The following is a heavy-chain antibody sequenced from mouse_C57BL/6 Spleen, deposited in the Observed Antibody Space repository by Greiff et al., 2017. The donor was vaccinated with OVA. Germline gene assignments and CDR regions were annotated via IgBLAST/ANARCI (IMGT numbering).Heavy chain of an antibody. CDR3: ARSMVKNYFDY. J-gene: IGHJ2*01. CDR2: IYPGSGNT. Sequence: QVQLKESGAELVRPGASVKLSCKASGYTFTDYYINWVKQRPGQGLEWIARIYPGSGNTYYNEKFKGKATLTAEKSSSTAYMQLSSLTSEDSAVYFCARSMVKNYFDYWGQGTTLTVSS. D-gene: IGHD2-2*01. CDR1: GYTFTDYY. V-gene: IGHV1-76*01.